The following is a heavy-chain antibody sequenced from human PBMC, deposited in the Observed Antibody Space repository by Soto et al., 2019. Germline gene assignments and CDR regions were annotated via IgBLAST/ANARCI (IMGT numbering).Heavy chain of an antibody. CDR1: GGSFSGYY. CDR3: ARATLDYYYGMDV. CDR2: INHSGST. J-gene: IGHJ6*02. Sequence: SETQSLTCAVYGGSFSGYYLSWIRQPPGKGLEWIGEINHSGSTNYNPSLKSRVTISVDTSKNQFSLKLSSVTAADTAVYYCARATLDYYYGMDVWGQGTTVTVSS. V-gene: IGHV4-34*01. D-gene: IGHD3-16*01.